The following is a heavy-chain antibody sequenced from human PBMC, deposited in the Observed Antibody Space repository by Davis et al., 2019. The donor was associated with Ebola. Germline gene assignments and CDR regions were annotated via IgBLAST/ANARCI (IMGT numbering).Heavy chain of an antibody. CDR1: GGSISSGGYY. J-gene: IGHJ4*02. CDR3: ARALRVGYCSSTSCYEVGY. D-gene: IGHD2-2*01. V-gene: IGHV4-61*08. CDR2: IYYSGST. Sequence: MPSETLSLTCTVSGGSISSGGYYWSWIRQHPGKGLEWIGYIYYSGSTYYNPSLKSRVTISVDTSKNQFSLKLSSVTAADTAVYYCARALRVGYCSSTSCYEVGYWGQGTLVTVSS.